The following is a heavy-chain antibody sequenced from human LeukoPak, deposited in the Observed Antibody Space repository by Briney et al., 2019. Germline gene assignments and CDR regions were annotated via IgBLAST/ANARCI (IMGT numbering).Heavy chain of an antibody. Sequence: GSLRLSCAASGFTFSSYAMSWVRQAPGKGLEWVSAISGSGGSTYYADSVKGRFTISRDNSKNTLYLQMNSLRAEDTAVYYCAKDRLFGVVTPYYFDYWGQGTLVTVSS. J-gene: IGHJ4*02. CDR1: GFTFSSYA. CDR3: AKDRLFGVVTPYYFDY. D-gene: IGHD3-3*01. V-gene: IGHV3-23*01. CDR2: ISGSGGST.